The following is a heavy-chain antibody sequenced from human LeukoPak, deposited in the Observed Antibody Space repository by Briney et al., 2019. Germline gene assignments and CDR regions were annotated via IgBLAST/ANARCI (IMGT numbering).Heavy chain of an antibody. Sequence: GSLRLSCAASGFTVSSKYMSWVRQAPGKGLEWIGEINHSGSTNYNPSLKSRVTISVDTSKNQFSLKLSSVTAADTAVYYCARSPAAGTFNYWGQGTLVTVSS. J-gene: IGHJ4*02. D-gene: IGHD6-13*01. CDR3: ARSPAAGTFNY. CDR2: INHSGST. V-gene: IGHV4-34*01. CDR1: GFTVSSKY.